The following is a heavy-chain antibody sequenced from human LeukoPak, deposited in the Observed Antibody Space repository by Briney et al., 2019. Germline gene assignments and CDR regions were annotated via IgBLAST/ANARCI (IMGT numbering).Heavy chain of an antibody. CDR2: IYPGDSDT. CDR3: ERAEHLDY. CDR1: GYRFTTYW. Sequence: EESLKISCMVSGYRFTTYWIAWVRQMPGKGLEWMGIIYPGDSDTRYSPSFQGQVTISADKSISTAYLQWSSLNVSDTARYYCERAEHLDYWGQGTLVTVSS. V-gene: IGHV5-51*01. J-gene: IGHJ4*02.